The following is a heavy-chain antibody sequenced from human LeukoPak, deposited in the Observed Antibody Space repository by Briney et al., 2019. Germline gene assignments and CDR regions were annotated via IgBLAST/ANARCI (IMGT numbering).Heavy chain of an antibody. CDR1: GGSFSGYY. Sequence: KPSETLSLTCAVYGGSFSGYYWSWMRQPPGKGLEWIGEINHSGSTNYNPSLKSRVTISVDTSKNQFSLKLSSVTAADTAVYYCALAVAGTRDAFDIWGQGTMVTVSS. D-gene: IGHD6-19*01. CDR3: ALAVAGTRDAFDI. V-gene: IGHV4-34*01. CDR2: INHSGST. J-gene: IGHJ3*02.